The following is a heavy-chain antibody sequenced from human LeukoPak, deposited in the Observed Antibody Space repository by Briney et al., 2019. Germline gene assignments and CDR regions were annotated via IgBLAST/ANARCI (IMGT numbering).Heavy chain of an antibody. CDR1: GFTFSSYA. D-gene: IGHD6-13*01. CDR3: AKDPVVYSSSWNYFDY. V-gene: IGHV3-64*01. CDR2: ISSNGGST. J-gene: IGHJ4*02. Sequence: SGGSLRLSCAASGFTFSSYAMHWVRQAPGKGLEYVSAISSNGGSTYYANSVKGRFTISRDDSKNTLYLQMNSLRAEDTAVYCCAKDPVVYSSSWNYFDYWGQGTLVTVSS.